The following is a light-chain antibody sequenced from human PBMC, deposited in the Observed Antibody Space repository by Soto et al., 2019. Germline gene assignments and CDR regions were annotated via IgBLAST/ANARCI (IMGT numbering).Light chain of an antibody. CDR1: QSVTNNF. V-gene: IGKV3-20*01. CDR2: GAS. Sequence: IVLTQSPGTLSLSPGERATLSCGASQSVTNNFLAWYQQKPGQAPRLLIYGASSRANGVPDRFSGSGSGTDFTLTISRLEPGDFAVYYCQQYGTPLVTFGPGTKVDIK. CDR3: QQYGTPLVT. J-gene: IGKJ3*01.